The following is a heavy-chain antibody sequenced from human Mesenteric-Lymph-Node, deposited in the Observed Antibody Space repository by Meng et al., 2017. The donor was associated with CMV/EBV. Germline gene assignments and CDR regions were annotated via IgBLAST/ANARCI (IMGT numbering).Heavy chain of an antibody. V-gene: IGHV5-51*01. CDR3: ARHDPSTTTAGAPLDY. CDR1: GYSFTSYW. J-gene: IGHJ4*02. CDR2: IYPGDSDT. Sequence: GYSFTSYWIGWVRQMPGKGLEWIGIIYPGDSDTRYSPSFQGQVTISADKSISTAYLQWSSLKASDTAIYYCARHDPSTTTAGAPLDYWGQGTLVTVSS. D-gene: IGHD6-13*01.